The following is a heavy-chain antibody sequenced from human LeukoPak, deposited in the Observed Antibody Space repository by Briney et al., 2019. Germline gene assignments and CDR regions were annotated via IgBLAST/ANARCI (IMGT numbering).Heavy chain of an antibody. V-gene: IGHV4-34*01. J-gene: IGHJ4*02. CDR3: ASGDNDPLFDY. Sequence: SETLSLTCAVYGGSFSGYYWSWIRQPPGKGLEWIGEINHSGSTNYNPSLKSRVTISVDTSKNRFSLKLSSVTAADTAVYYCASGDNDPLFDYWGQGTLVTVSP. CDR1: GGSFSGYY. CDR2: INHSGST. D-gene: IGHD1-1*01.